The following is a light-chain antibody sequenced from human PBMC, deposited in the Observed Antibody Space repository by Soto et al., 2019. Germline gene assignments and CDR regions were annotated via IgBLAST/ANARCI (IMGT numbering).Light chain of an antibody. J-gene: IGKJ4*01. V-gene: IGKV3-20*01. CDR1: QRFGSSN. CDR2: STS. CDR3: QHYCSSPLLT. Sequence: ESVLTRSRSTLCLSQRERGTLSCRDSQRFGSSNLAWYQQKPGQAPRLLIYSTSSRATGIPDRFSGSGSGTDFTLTISRLEPEDYAVYYCQHYCSSPLLTSGGRTKVDIK.